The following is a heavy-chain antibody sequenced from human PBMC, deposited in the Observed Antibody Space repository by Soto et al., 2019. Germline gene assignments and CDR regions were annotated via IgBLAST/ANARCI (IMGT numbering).Heavy chain of an antibody. D-gene: IGHD3-16*01. CDR1: GGVFSSFG. CDR2: IIPIFGSA. J-gene: IGHJ4*02. CDR3: ARGRGNSAVITTFDY. V-gene: IGHV1-69*01. Sequence: QVQLVQSGAEVTKPGSSVRVSCKSSGGVFSSFGLSWVRQAPGQGLEWMGGIIPIFGSANYAQKFQGRVTITADDSTSTVYMELSSLRSEDTALYYCARGRGNSAVITTFDYWGQGTLVTVSS.